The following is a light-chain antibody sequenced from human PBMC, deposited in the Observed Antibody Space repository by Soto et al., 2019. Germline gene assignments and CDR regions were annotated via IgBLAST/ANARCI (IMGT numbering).Light chain of an antibody. CDR1: NSNLGAGYD. V-gene: IGLV1-40*01. Sequence: QSVLTQPPSVSGAPGKRVTTSCMGNNSNLGAGYDVHWYQQLPGAAPKLVIFGNRNRPSGVPERFSGSKSGTSASLAITGLQAEDEADYYCQAYDYSLTAFVFGGGTQLTVL. CDR2: GNR. J-gene: IGLJ7*01. CDR3: QAYDYSLTAFV.